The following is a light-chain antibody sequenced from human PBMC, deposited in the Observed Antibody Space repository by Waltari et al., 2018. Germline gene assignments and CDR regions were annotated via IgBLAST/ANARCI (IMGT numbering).Light chain of an antibody. Sequence: SSLPQPAPGSGSLGTTITLTCTGGSSNFGAYALFSSYQHHPGQAPELLIYEVVKRPSGVSKRFSGSKSGNAASLTISGLQAEDEATYYCCSYANSSPRLVFGGGTELAVL. V-gene: IGLV2-23*02. CDR2: EVV. CDR3: CSYANSSPRLV. CDR1: SSNFGAYAL. J-gene: IGLJ2*01.